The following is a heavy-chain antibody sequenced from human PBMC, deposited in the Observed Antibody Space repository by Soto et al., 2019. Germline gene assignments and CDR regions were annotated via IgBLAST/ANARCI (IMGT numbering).Heavy chain of an antibody. V-gene: IGHV3-23*01. J-gene: IGHJ4*02. CDR1: GFTFSNYA. Sequence: PGGSMRLSCAASGFTFSNYAISWVRQAPGKGLEWVSSISASAGTTYYADSVKGRFTISRDNSNNKVYLHMNSLRAEATAGDNWATGPGSYAHLGYWGQGTVVTVSS. CDR2: ISASAGTT. CDR3: ATGPGSYAHLGY. D-gene: IGHD3-16*01.